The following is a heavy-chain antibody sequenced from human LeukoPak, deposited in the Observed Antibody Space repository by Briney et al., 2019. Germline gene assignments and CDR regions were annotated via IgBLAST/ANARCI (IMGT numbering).Heavy chain of an antibody. D-gene: IGHD3-9*01. CDR1: GYTFTGYY. V-gene: IGHV1-2*02. CDR3: AREPIRVFDYFDL. Sequence: ASVKVSCKASGYTFTGYYMHWVRQAPGQGLEWMGWINPNSGGTNYAQKFQGRITMTRDTSISTAYMDLSSLKSDDTGIYFCAREPIRVFDYFDLWGRGTLVTVSS. J-gene: IGHJ2*01. CDR2: INPNSGGT.